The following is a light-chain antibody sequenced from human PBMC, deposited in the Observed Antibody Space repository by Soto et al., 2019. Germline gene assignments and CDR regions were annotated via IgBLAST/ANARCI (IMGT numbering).Light chain of an antibody. CDR3: LIDLRYFWE. J-gene: IGKJ1*01. CDR1: QAIRTA. CDR2: AAS. Sequence: IHLTHSPSSLSASVLDVVTITCRASQAIRTALGWYQQRPGKVPKLLIYAASTLQSGVPSRFSGSGSRTDFPITISSPQPEDFETYYRLIDLRYFWEFGQGTKVDIK. V-gene: IGKV1-6*01.